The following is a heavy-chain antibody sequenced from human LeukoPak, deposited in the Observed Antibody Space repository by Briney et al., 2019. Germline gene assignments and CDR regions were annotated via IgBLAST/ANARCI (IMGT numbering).Heavy chain of an antibody. D-gene: IGHD3-3*01. Sequence: GGSLRLSCAASGFAVSSNYMSWVRQAPGKGLEWVANIKQDGSEKYYVDSVKGRFTISRDNAKNSLYLQMNSLRAEDTAVYYCARVPYTIFGVVDAFDIWGQGTMVTVSS. CDR1: GFAVSSNY. CDR3: ARVPYTIFGVVDAFDI. CDR2: IKQDGSEK. V-gene: IGHV3-7*01. J-gene: IGHJ3*02.